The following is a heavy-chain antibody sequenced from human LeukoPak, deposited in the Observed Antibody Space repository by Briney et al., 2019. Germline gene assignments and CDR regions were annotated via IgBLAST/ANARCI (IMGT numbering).Heavy chain of an antibody. CDR1: GGSFSGYY. V-gene: IGHV4-34*01. CDR2: INHGGST. J-gene: IGHJ3*02. Sequence: SETLSLTCAVYGGSFSGYYWSWIRQPPGKGLEWIGEINHGGSTNYNPSLKSRVTISVDASKNQFSLRLSSVTAADTAVYYCANRGDSDYDTVDIWGQGTMVSVSS. D-gene: IGHD5-12*01. CDR3: ANRGDSDYDTVDI.